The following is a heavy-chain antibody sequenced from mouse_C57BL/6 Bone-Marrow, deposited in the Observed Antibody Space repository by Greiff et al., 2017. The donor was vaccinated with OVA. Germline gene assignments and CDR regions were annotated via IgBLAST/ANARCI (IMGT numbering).Heavy chain of an antibody. CDR1: GFTFSSYA. Sequence: EVKLVESGEGLVKPGGSLTLSCAASGFTFSSYAMSWVRQTPEKRLEWVAYISSGGDYIYYADTVKGRFTISRDNARNTLYLQMSSLKSEDTAMYYCTRDPYYSHWYVDVWGTGTTVTVSS. J-gene: IGHJ1*03. V-gene: IGHV5-9-1*02. D-gene: IGHD1-1*01. CDR3: TRDPYYSHWYVDV. CDR2: ISSGGDYI.